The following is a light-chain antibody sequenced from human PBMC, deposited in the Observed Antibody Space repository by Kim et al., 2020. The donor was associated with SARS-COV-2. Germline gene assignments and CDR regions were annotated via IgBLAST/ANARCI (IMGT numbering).Light chain of an antibody. CDR1: SGSIASSY. CDR2: EDN. Sequence: KTLTISCTRSSGSIASSYVQWYQQRPDSSPTTVIYEDNQRPSGVPHRFSGSIDSYSNSASLTISGLQTEDEADYYCQSYVGNNHVVFGGGTQLTVL. V-gene: IGLV6-57*01. CDR3: QSYVGNNHVV. J-gene: IGLJ3*02.